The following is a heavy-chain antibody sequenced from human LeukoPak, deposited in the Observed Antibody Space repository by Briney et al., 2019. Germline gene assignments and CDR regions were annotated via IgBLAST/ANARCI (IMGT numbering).Heavy chain of an antibody. V-gene: IGHV3-30-3*01. D-gene: IGHD3-10*01. CDR3: ASLQIICLVRGARFDP. Sequence: PGRSLRLSCAASGFSFSNYAMNWVRQAPGTGLEWMAVISNDGSKKYYADSVKGRFTISRDNSKNTLYLQMNSVRAEDTAVYYCASLQIICLVRGARFDPWGQGTQVTVSS. J-gene: IGHJ5*02. CDR1: GFSFSNYA. CDR2: ISNDGSKK.